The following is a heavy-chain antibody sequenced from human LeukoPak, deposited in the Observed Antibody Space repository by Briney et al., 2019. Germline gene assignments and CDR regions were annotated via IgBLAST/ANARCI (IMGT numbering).Heavy chain of an antibody. CDR1: GGSIISNNHC. Sequence: SETLSLTCTVSGGSIISNNHCWGWTRQPPGKGLEWFGSISYSGGTAYNPSLRSRVTISVDTSKNQLSLKVNSVTAADTAVYYCAREVEYYDSSGYRPHAFDIWGQGTLVTVSA. CDR2: ISYSGGT. J-gene: IGHJ3*02. V-gene: IGHV4-39*02. CDR3: AREVEYYDSSGYRPHAFDI. D-gene: IGHD3-22*01.